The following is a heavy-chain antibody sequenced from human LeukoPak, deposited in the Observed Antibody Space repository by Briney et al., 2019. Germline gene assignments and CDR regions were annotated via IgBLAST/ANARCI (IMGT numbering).Heavy chain of an antibody. J-gene: IGHJ4*02. CDR2: IYYSGST. D-gene: IGHD3-22*01. CDR1: GGSISSYY. V-gene: IGHV4-59*08. Sequence: ETLSLTCTVSGGSISSYYWSWIRQPPGKGLEWIGYIYYSGSTNYNPSLKSRVTISVDTSKNQFSLKLSSVTAADTAVYYCARVVYYYDSSGYYYPMYYFDYWGQGTLVTVSS. CDR3: ARVVYYYDSSGYYYPMYYFDY.